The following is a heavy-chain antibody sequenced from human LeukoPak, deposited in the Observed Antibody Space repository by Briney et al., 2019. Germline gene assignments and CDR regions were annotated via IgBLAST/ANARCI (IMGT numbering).Heavy chain of an antibody. D-gene: IGHD3-10*01. CDR2: INPNSGGT. CDR1: GYTFTGCY. J-gene: IGHJ3*02. V-gene: IGHV1-2*02. Sequence: GASVKVSCKASGYTFTGCYMHWVRQAPGQGLEWMGWINPNSGGTNYAQKFQGRVTMTRDTSISTAYMELSRLRSDDTAVYYCARAPRAKGFGELLRAFDIWGQGTMVTVSS. CDR3: ARAPRAKGFGELLRAFDI.